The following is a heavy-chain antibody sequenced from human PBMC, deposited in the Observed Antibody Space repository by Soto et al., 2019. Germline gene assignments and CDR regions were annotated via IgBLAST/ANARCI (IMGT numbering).Heavy chain of an antibody. CDR3: ARDTSSSWYTYFDS. D-gene: IGHD6-13*01. V-gene: IGHV3-48*01. Sequence: GGSLRLSCAASGCTFSSYSRHWVRQAPGKGLEWISYISSGSATIYYGDAVKGRFTISRDNAKNSLYLQMNSLSAEDTAVYYCARDTSSSWYTYFDSWGQGTLVTVSS. CDR1: GCTFSSYS. CDR2: ISSGSATI. J-gene: IGHJ4*02.